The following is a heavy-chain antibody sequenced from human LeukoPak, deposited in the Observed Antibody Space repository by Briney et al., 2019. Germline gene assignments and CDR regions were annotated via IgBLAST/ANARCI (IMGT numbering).Heavy chain of an antibody. J-gene: IGHJ4*01. D-gene: IGHD6-19*01. CDR2: FYYGGST. Sequence: PSETLSLTCTVSGASISSGAYSWGWVRQPPGKGLEWIGSFYYGGSTSYNASLKTRVNISVDTPKNQLSLRLNSVTAADTSVYYCAALAVAGTSEGYWGQGSLTIVSS. CDR3: AALAVAGTSEGY. V-gene: IGHV4-39*01. CDR1: GASISSGAYS.